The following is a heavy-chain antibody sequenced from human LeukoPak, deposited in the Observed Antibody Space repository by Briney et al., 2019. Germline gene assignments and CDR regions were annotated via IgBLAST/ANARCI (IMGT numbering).Heavy chain of an antibody. Sequence: GGSLRLSCAASGFSFNYAWMSWVRQAPGKGLEWVGRIRSKTDGGITDYAAPVKGRFTISRDDSKNTLYLQMNSLKTEDTAVYYCTTDYYGSSAYPLNFDYWGQGTLVTVSS. CDR2: IRSKTDGGIT. D-gene: IGHD3-22*01. J-gene: IGHJ4*02. CDR3: TTDYYGSSAYPLNFDY. CDR1: GFSFNYAW. V-gene: IGHV3-15*01.